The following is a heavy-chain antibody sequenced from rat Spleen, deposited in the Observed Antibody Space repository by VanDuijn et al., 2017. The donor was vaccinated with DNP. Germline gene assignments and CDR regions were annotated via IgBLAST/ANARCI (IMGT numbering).Heavy chain of an antibody. CDR2: ISYDGSST. Sequence: EVQLVESGGGLVQPGRSLKLSCAASGFTFSDCNMAWVRQAPKKGLEWVATISYDGSSTYYRDSVKGRFTISRDNVKSTLYLQVDSLRSEDTATYYCSTRNSGYGGYFDYWGQGVMVTVSS. D-gene: IGHD4-3*01. V-gene: IGHV5-7*01. CDR1: GFTFSDCN. CDR3: STRNSGYGGYFDY. J-gene: IGHJ2*01.